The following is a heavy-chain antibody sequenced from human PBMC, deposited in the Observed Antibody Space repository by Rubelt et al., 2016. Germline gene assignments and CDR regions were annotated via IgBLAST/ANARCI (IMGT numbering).Heavy chain of an antibody. J-gene: IGHJ4*02. CDR3: ARVPTTVTTYEPHDY. Sequence: QVRLQQWGAGLLKPSETLSLTCAVYGGSFNDHYWSWIRQPPGTGLEWIGEINHSGNTNYNPSLKNRVTLSVDTSKSQFSLSLTSGTAADTAVYYCARVPTTVTTYEPHDYWGRGTLVTVSS. CDR1: GGSFNDHY. D-gene: IGHD4-11*01. V-gene: IGHV4-34*02. CDR2: INHSGNT.